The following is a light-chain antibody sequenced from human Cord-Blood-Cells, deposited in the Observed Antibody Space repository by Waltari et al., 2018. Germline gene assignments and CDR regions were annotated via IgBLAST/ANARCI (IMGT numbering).Light chain of an antibody. CDR3: QQYGSSPPWT. CDR2: GAS. CDR1: QSVSSSY. J-gene: IGKJ1*01. Sequence: EIVLTQSPGPLSLARGERATISCRDSQSVSSSYLAWYQQKPGQAPRLLIYGASSSATGIPDRFSGSGSGTDFTLTISSLEPEDFAVYYCQQYGSSPPWTFGQGTKVEIK. V-gene: IGKV3-20*01.